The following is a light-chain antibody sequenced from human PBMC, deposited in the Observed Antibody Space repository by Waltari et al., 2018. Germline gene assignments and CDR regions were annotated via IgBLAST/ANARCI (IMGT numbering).Light chain of an antibody. CDR3: SSYTTSSAPGV. CDR2: EVS. Sequence: QSALTQPASVSGSPGQSITISCSGTDSDVGSYDFVSWYQQHPGKAPHLIIYEVSNQPSGMSNRLSAAKSGNTASLSISGLQAEDEDDYYGSSYTTSSAPGVFGTGTRVTVL. CDR1: DSDVGSYDF. V-gene: IGLV2-14*01. J-gene: IGLJ1*01.